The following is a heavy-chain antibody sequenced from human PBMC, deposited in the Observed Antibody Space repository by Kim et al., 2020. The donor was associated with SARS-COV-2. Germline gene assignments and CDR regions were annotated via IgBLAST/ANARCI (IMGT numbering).Heavy chain of an antibody. CDR1: GFTFSSYA. D-gene: IGHD5-12*01. CDR3: AKDLGYSGYERRYYYYGMDV. J-gene: IGHJ6*02. CDR2: ISGSGGST. V-gene: IGHV3-23*01. Sequence: GGSLRLSCAASGFTFSSYAMSWVRQAPGKGLEWVSAISGSGGSTYYADSVKGRFTISRDNSKNTLYLQMNSLRAEDTAVYYCAKDLGYSGYERRYYYYGMDVWGQGTTVTVSS.